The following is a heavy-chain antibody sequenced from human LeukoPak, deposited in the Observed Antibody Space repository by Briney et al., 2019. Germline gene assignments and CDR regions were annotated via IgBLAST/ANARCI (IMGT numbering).Heavy chain of an antibody. CDR1: GFTFSSYG. J-gene: IGHJ6*02. Sequence: GGSLRLSCAASGFTFSSYGIHWVRQAPGKGLEWVAVISYDGSNKYYADSVKGRFTISRDNSKNTLYLQMNSLRAEDTAVYYCARDNYGMDVWGQGTTVTVSS. CDR3: ARDNYGMDV. V-gene: IGHV3-30*03. CDR2: ISYDGSNK.